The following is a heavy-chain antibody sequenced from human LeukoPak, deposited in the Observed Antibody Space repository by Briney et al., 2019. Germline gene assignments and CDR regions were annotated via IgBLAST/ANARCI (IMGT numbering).Heavy chain of an antibody. Sequence: GSLSLSCTASGFIFGDYGMSWFRQAPGKGLEWVGFIRGKAYGGTTEYAASEKGRFTISRDDSKSIAYLQMNSLKTEDTAVYYCSRDSSGYSYYFDYWGQGTLVTVSS. D-gene: IGHD3-22*01. J-gene: IGHJ4*02. V-gene: IGHV3-49*03. CDR3: SRDSSGYSYYFDY. CDR2: IRGKAYGGTT. CDR1: GFIFGDYG.